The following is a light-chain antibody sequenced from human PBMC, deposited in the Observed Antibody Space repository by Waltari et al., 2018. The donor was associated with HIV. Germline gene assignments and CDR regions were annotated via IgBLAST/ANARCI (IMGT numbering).Light chain of an antibody. CDR1: QSARSAS. J-gene: IGKJ4*01. V-gene: IGKV3-20*01. CDR3: QQYAASPRT. Sequence: EIVLTQSPGTLSLSPGERATLSCRASQSARSASLAWCQQKPGQAPRLLIYGASSRAPGIPDRFSGSGAVTDFILTISRLEPEDCAVYYCQQYAASPRTFGGGTKVEIK. CDR2: GAS.